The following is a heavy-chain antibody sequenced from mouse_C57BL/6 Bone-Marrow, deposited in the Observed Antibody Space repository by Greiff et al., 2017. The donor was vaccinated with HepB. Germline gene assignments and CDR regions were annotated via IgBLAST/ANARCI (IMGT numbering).Heavy chain of an antibody. D-gene: IGHD1-1*01. J-gene: IGHJ3*01. Sequence: LVESGAELARPGASVKLSCKASGYTFTSYGISWVKQRTGQGLEWIGEIYPRSGNTYYNEKFKGKATLTADKSSSTAYMELRSLTSEDSAVYFCARDGSSYAWFAYWGQGTLVTVSA. CDR2: IYPRSGNT. V-gene: IGHV1-81*01. CDR3: ARDGSSYAWFAY. CDR1: GYTFTSYG.